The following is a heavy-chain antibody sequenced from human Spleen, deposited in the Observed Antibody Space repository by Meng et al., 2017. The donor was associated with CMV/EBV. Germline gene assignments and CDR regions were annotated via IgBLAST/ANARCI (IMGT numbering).Heavy chain of an antibody. Sequence: SETLSLTCAVYGGSFSGYYWSWIRQPPGKGLEWIGEINHSGSTNYNPSLKSRVTISVDTSKHQFSLKLSSVTAADTAVYYCARANSSGYLYYYYGMDVWGQGTTVTVSS. D-gene: IGHD3-22*01. CDR3: ARANSSGYLYYYYGMDV. CDR2: INHSGST. CDR1: GGSFSGYY. J-gene: IGHJ6*02. V-gene: IGHV4-34*01.